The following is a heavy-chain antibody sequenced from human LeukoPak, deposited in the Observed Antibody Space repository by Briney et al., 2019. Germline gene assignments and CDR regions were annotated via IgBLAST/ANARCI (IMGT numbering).Heavy chain of an antibody. Sequence: PGGSLRLSCAASRFTFSTYAMAWVRQAPGKGLEWVSSISGSGGSTYSADSVKGRFTISRDNSKNTLYLQMNSLRAEDTALYYCAKDRSCTNDICRGDFDYWGQGTLVTVSS. CDR1: RFTFSTYA. V-gene: IGHV3-23*01. CDR2: ISGSGGST. D-gene: IGHD2-8*01. CDR3: AKDRSCTNDICRGDFDY. J-gene: IGHJ4*02.